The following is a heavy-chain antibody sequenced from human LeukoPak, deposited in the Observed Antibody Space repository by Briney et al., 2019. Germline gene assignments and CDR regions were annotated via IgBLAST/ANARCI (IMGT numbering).Heavy chain of an antibody. CDR3: ARRGEAMDPFDY. D-gene: IGHD5-18*01. J-gene: IGHJ4*02. CDR1: GYSFTSYW. CDR2: IYPGDPDT. Sequence: AESLKISCKDSGYSFTSYWIGWVRQMPGKGLEWMGIIYPGDPDTRYSPSFQGQVTISADKSINTAYLQWSSLKASDTAIYYCARRGEAMDPFDYWGQGTLVTVSS. V-gene: IGHV5-51*01.